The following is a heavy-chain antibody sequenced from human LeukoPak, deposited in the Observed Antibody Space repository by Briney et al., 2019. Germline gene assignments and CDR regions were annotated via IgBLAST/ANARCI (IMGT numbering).Heavy chain of an antibody. V-gene: IGHV1-18*01. CDR1: GYTFTSYG. D-gene: IGHD3-3*01. J-gene: IGHJ5*02. Sequence: GASVKVSCKASGYTFTSYGISWVRQAPGQGLEWMGWISAYNGNTNYAQKLQGRVTMTTDTSTSTAYMELRSLRSEDTAVYYCARDLYDFLSGYYGRFDPWGQGTLVTVSS. CDR3: ARDLYDFLSGYYGRFDP. CDR2: ISAYNGNT.